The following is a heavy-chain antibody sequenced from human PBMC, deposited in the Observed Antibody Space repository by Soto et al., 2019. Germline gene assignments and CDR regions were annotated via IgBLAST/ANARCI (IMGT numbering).Heavy chain of an antibody. Sequence: QVQLVESGGGVVQPGRSLRLSCAASGFTFSSYGMHWVRQAPGKGLEWVAVISCDGSNKYYADSVKGRFTISRDNSKNTLYLQMNSLRAEDTAVYYCAKDRIQLRYYYYGMDVWGQGTTVTVSS. V-gene: IGHV3-30*18. CDR3: AKDRIQLRYYYYGMDV. J-gene: IGHJ6*02. CDR2: ISCDGSNK. D-gene: IGHD5-18*01. CDR1: GFTFSSYG.